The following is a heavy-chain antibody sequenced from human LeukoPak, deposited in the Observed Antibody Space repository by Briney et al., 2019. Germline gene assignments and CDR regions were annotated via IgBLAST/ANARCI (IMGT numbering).Heavy chain of an antibody. D-gene: IGHD5-12*01. J-gene: IGHJ5*02. V-gene: IGHV1-46*01. CDR1: GYTFTSYG. CDR3: ARDRRYKGVASWFDP. CDR2: INPSGGST. Sequence: GASVKVSCKASGYTFTSYGISWVRQAPGQGLEWMGIINPSGGSTSYAQKFQGRVTMTRDTSTSTVYMELSSLRSGDTAVYYCARDRRYKGVASWFDPWGQGTLVTVSS.